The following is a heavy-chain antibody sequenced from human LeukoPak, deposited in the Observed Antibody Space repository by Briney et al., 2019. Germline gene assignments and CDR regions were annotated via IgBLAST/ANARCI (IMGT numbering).Heavy chain of an antibody. Sequence: ASVKVSCKASGFSFTSHAMNWVRQGPGQRLEWMGTTNTNTGNPTYAQGFTGRLVFSLDTSVSTAYLQINSLKAEDTAVYYCARRGSGSFVGAFDLWGQGTMVTVSS. CDR3: ARRGSGSFVGAFDL. CDR2: TNTNTGNP. V-gene: IGHV7-4-1*02. J-gene: IGHJ3*01. D-gene: IGHD1-26*01. CDR1: GFSFTSHA.